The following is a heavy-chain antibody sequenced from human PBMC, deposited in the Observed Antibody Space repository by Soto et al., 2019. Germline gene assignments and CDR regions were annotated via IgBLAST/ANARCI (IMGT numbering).Heavy chain of an antibody. Sequence: SETLSLTCAVSGYSISSGYYWGWIRQPPGKGLEWIGSIYHSGSTYYNPSLKSRVTISVDTSKNQFSLKLSSVTAADTAVYYCARDNYYDSGGYSDYWGQGTLVTVSS. CDR3: ARDNYYDSGGYSDY. D-gene: IGHD3-22*01. CDR1: GYSISSGYY. V-gene: IGHV4-38-2*02. J-gene: IGHJ4*02. CDR2: IYHSGST.